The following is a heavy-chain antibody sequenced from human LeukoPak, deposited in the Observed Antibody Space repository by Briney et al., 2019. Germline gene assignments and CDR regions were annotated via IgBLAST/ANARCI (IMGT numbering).Heavy chain of an antibody. V-gene: IGHV3-21*01. Sequence: PGGSLRLSCAASGFTFSSYSMNWVRQAPGKGLEWVSSISSSSYIYYADSVKGRFTISRDNAKNSLYLQMNSLRAEDTAVYYCASEGYYYYYMDVWGKGTTVTISS. CDR1: GFTFSSYS. CDR3: ASEGYYYYYMDV. CDR2: ISSSSYI. J-gene: IGHJ6*03.